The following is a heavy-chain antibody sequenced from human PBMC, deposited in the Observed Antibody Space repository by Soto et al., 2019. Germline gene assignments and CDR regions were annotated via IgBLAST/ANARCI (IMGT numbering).Heavy chain of an antibody. V-gene: IGHV3-21*01. CDR3: ARDGAPAGYSSSKYI. Sequence: EVQLVGSGGGLVKPGGSLRLSCAASGFTFSSYSMNWVRQAPGKGLEWVSSISSSSSYIYYADSVKGRFTISRDNAKNSLYLQMNSLRAEDTAVYYCARDGAPAGYSSSKYIWGQGTMVTVSS. D-gene: IGHD6-13*01. CDR1: GFTFSSYS. CDR2: ISSSSSYI. J-gene: IGHJ3*02.